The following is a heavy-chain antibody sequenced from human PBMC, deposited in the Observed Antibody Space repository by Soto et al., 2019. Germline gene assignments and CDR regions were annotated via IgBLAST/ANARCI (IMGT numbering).Heavy chain of an antibody. V-gene: IGHV4-4*02. CDR1: GDSISSSSNW. Sequence: QVQLQESGPGLVKPSGTLSLTCAVSGDSISSSSNWWNWVRKPPGKGLEWIGEIYHSGGTNYNSALNSRVTISLYKSKNQFPLKLNSVTAAYTAVYYCPNLWMSPTVSVYWGQGTLVTVSS. CDR2: IYHSGGT. CDR3: PNLWMSPTVSVY. D-gene: IGHD2-2*03. J-gene: IGHJ4*02.